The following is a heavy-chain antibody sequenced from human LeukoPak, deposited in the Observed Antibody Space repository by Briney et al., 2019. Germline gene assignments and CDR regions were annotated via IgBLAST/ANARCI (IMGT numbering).Heavy chain of an antibody. CDR3: ARFRSQRGYSYGYSPGRYYYYYYMDV. V-gene: IGHV4-39*01. J-gene: IGHJ6*03. CDR1: GVSISTSRYY. D-gene: IGHD5-18*01. CDR2: IYYTGPT. Sequence: SETLSLTCTVSGVSISTSRYYWGWIRQPPGKGLEWIGNIYYTGPTYYNASLESRVTISLDTSKNQFFLKLNSVTAADTAVYYCARFRSQRGYSYGYSPGRYYYYYYMDVWGKGTTVTVSS.